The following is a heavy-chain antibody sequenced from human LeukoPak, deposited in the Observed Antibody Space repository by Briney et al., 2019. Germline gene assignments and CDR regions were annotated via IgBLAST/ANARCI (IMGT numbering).Heavy chain of an antibody. V-gene: IGHV3-23*01. Sequence: GGSLRLSCAASGFTFSSYAMSWVRQAPGKGLEWVSAISGSGGSTYYADSVKGRFTISRDNAKNSLYLQMNSLRAEDTAVYYCASGGGSVAAWRWGQGTLVTVSS. CDR3: ASGGGSVAAWR. CDR1: GFTFSSYA. D-gene: IGHD2-15*01. CDR2: ISGSGGST. J-gene: IGHJ4*02.